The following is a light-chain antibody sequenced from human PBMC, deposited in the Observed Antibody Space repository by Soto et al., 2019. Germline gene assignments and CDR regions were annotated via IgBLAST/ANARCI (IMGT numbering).Light chain of an antibody. CDR1: QSLVYGDGNTF. CDR3: QQDSHWPPRYT. Sequence: DVVMTQSPLSLPVALGQPASISCRSSQSLVYGDGNTFFNWFHQRPGHSPRRLIYKVSNRDSGVTDRLSGSGSATDLTLRISRVEAEDVGVYYCQQDSHWPPRYTFGQGTKLEIK. V-gene: IGKV2-30*01. J-gene: IGKJ2*01. CDR2: KVS.